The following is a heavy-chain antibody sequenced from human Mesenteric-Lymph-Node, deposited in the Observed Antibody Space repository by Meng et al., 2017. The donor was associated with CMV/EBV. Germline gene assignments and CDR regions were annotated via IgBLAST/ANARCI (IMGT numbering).Heavy chain of an antibody. CDR1: GFSFSSYW. CDR3: ARLPTGIQLWANYGMDV. V-gene: IGHV3-7*01. J-gene: IGHJ6*02. Sequence: GESLKISCAASGFSFSSYWMSWVRQAPGKGLEWVANINEDGSEKYYVDSVRGRFTISRDNAKNSLYLQMNSLRAEDTAVYYCARLPTGIQLWANYGMDVWGQGTTVTVSS. CDR2: INEDGSEK. D-gene: IGHD5-18*01.